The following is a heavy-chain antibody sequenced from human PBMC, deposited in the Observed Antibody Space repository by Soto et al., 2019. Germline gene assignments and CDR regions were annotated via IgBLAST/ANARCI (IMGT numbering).Heavy chain of an antibody. Sequence: LSLTCAVSGGSISSGGYSWSWIRQPLGKGLEWIGYIYHSGSTYYNPSLKSRVTISVDRSKNQFSLKLSSVTAADTAVYYCARVAAMGAIDYWGQGTLVTVSS. D-gene: IGHD5-18*01. CDR2: IYHSGST. J-gene: IGHJ4*02. CDR3: ARVAAMGAIDY. CDR1: GGSISSGGYS. V-gene: IGHV4-30-2*01.